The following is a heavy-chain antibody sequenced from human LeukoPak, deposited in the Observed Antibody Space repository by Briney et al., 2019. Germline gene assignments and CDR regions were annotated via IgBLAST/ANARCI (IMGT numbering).Heavy chain of an antibody. CDR2: IIPIFGTA. CDR3: ARDRPTDYDILTGRFDP. D-gene: IGHD3-9*01. Sequence: SVKVSCKASGGTFSSYAISWVRQAPGQGLEWMGGIIPIFGTANYAQKFQGRVTITADESTSIAYTELSSLRSEDTAVYYCARDRPTDYDILTGRFDPWGQGTLVTVSS. J-gene: IGHJ5*02. V-gene: IGHV1-69*01. CDR1: GGTFSSYA.